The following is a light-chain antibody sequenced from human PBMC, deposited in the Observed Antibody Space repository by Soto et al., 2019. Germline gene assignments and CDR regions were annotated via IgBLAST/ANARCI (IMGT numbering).Light chain of an antibody. V-gene: IGLV2-11*01. J-gene: IGLJ1*01. CDR3: CSYAGTDTFV. Sequence: QSALTQPRSVSGSPGQSVTISCTGSSSDIGTYKYVSWYQQHPDKAPKLMIYDVTKRPSGVPDRFSGSKSDNTASLTISGLQAEDEADYYCCSYAGTDTFVFGNGTKLTVL. CDR2: DVT. CDR1: SSDIGTYKY.